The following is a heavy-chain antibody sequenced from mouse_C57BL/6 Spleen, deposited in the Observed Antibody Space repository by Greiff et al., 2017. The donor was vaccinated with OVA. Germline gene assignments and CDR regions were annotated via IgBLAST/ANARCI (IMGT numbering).Heavy chain of an antibody. CDR3: ARNWYYYGSSPYFDY. CDR1: GFSLTSYA. Sequence: VHLVESGPGLVAPSQSLSITCTVSGFSLTSYAISWVRQPPGKGLEWLGVIWTGGGTNYNSALKSRLSISKDNSKSQVFLKMNSLQTDDTARYYCARNWYYYGSSPYFDYWGQGTTLTVSS. D-gene: IGHD1-1*01. J-gene: IGHJ2*01. V-gene: IGHV2-9-1*01. CDR2: IWTGGGT.